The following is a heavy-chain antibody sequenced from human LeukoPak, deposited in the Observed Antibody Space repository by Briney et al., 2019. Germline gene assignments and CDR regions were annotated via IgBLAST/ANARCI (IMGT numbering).Heavy chain of an antibody. CDR1: GFTFSSYW. CDR2: IKQDGSEK. Sequence: GGSLRLSCAASGFTFSSYWMSWVRQAPGKGQEWVANIKQDGSEKYYVDSVKGRFTISRDNAKNSLYLQMNSLRAEDTAVYYCALISTGGAFDIWGQGTMVTVSS. J-gene: IGHJ3*02. CDR3: ALISTGGAFDI. D-gene: IGHD2-8*02. V-gene: IGHV3-7*01.